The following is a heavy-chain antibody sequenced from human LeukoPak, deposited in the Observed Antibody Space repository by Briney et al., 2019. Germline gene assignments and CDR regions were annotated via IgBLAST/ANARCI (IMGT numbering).Heavy chain of an antibody. V-gene: IGHV3-9*01. D-gene: IGHD1-1*01. CDR1: GFTFDDYA. J-gene: IGHJ3*02. Sequence: PGGSLRLSCAASGFTFDDYAMHWVRQAPGKGLEWVSGISWNSGSIGYADSVKGRFTISRDNSKNTLYLQMNSLRAEDTAVYYCAKDLTGTTFGAFDIWGQGTMVTVSS. CDR2: ISWNSGSI. CDR3: AKDLTGTTFGAFDI.